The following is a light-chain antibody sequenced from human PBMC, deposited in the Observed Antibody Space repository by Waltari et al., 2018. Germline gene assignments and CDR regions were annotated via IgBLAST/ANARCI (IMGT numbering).Light chain of an antibody. CDR2: NDN. J-gene: IGLJ2*01. CDR1: ILATTF. V-gene: IGLV3-27*01. CDR3: YSATDNNVV. Sequence: SYELTQPSSVSVSPGQTATITCSGDILATTFARWFQQTPGQTPVVVIDNDNKRPSGIPERLSGSSSGTPFTLTISVAQVEDGADYHCYSATDNNVVFGGGTKLTVL.